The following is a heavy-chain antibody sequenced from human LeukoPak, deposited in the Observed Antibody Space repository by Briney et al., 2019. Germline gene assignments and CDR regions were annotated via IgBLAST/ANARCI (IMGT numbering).Heavy chain of an antibody. CDR1: GGSISSYY. CDR3: ARRRGDYRGKPFDY. CDR2: IYYSGST. D-gene: IGHD4-17*01. J-gene: IGHJ4*02. V-gene: IGHV4-59*01. Sequence: SETLSLTCTVSGGSISSYYWSWIRQPPGKGLEWIGYIYYSGSTNYNPPLKSRVTISVDTSKNQFSLKLGSVTAADTAVYYCARRRGDYRGKPFDYWGQGTLVTVSS.